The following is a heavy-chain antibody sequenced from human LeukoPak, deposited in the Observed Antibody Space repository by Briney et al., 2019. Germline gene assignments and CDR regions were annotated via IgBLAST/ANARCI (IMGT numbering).Heavy chain of an antibody. J-gene: IGHJ4*02. CDR1: GYTFTGYY. Sequence: ASVKVSSKASGYTFTGYYMHWVQHAPGQGLEWMVWINPNSGGTNYAQKFQGRVTMTRYTSISTAYMELSRLRSDDTAVYYCARQRYVVVVAATPELGYWGQGTLVTVSS. CDR2: INPNSGGT. CDR3: ARQRYVVVVAATPELGY. V-gene: IGHV1-2*02. D-gene: IGHD2-15*01.